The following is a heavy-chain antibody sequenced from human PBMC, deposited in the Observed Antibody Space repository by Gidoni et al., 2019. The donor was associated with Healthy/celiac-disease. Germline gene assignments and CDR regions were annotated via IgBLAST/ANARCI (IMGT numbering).Heavy chain of an antibody. CDR1: GSTFTRYD. V-gene: IGHV1-8*01. D-gene: IGHD1-26*01. J-gene: IGHJ3*02. CDR3: ARGRIGGSYSGRAFDI. Sequence: QVQLVQSGAEVKKPGASVKVSCKDCGSTFTRYDINWVRQATGQGLEWMGWMNPNSGNTGYAQKFQGGVTMTRNTSISTAYMELSSLRSEDTAVYYCARGRIGGSYSGRAFDIWGQGTMVTVSS. CDR2: MNPNSGNT.